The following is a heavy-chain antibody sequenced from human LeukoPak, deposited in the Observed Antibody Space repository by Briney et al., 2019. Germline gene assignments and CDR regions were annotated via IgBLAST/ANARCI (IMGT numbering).Heavy chain of an antibody. CDR2: ISAYNGNT. J-gene: IGHJ4*02. CDR3: ARVTKTYYYGSGSSN. CDR1: GYTSTSYG. D-gene: IGHD3-10*01. V-gene: IGHV1-18*01. Sequence: ASVKVSCKASGYTSTSYGISWVRQAPGQGLEWMGWISAYNGNTNYAQKLQGRVTMTTDTSTSTAYMELRSLRSDDTAVYYCARVTKTYYYGSGSSNWGQGTLVTVSS.